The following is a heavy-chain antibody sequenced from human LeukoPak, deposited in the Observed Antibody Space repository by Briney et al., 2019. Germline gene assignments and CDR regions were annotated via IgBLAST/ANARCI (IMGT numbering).Heavy chain of an antibody. Sequence: GALRLSCATSGCTFGDYALSWVGQARGKGLEGVGFTGSKAYARPPEYAASVKGRFSVSRDDSKTIVYLQMNSLKPEHIAVYYCTRNARDPGLWGKGTMVTVSS. V-gene: IGHV3-49*04. CDR1: GCTFGDYA. J-gene: IGHJ3*01. CDR2: TGSKAYARPP. CDR3: TRNARDPGL.